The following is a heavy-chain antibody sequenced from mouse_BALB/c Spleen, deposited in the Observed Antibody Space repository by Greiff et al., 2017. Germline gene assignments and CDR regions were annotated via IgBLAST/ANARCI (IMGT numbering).Heavy chain of an antibody. D-gene: IGHD1-1*01. V-gene: IGHV1-69*02. J-gene: IGHJ4*01. CDR3: TREGTVAMDY. Sequence: QVQLQQPGAELVRPGASVKLSCKASGYTFTSYWINWVKQRPGQGLEWIGNIYPSDSYTNYNQKFKDKATLTVDKSSSTAYMQLSSPTSEDSAVYYCTREGTVAMDYWGQGTSVTVSS. CDR2: IYPSDSYT. CDR1: GYTFTSYW.